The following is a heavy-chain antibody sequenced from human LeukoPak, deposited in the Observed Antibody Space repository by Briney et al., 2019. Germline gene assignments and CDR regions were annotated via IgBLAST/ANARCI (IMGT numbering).Heavy chain of an antibody. D-gene: IGHD2-15*01. CDR3: AKDLGID. J-gene: IGHJ4*02. CDR2: ISWNSGSI. Sequence: GRSLRLSCAASGFTFDDYAMHWVRQAPGKGLEWVSGISWNSGSIGYADSVKGRFTISRDNAKNSLYLQMNTLRAEDTALYYCAKDLGIDWGQGTLVTVSS. V-gene: IGHV3-9*01. CDR1: GFTFDDYA.